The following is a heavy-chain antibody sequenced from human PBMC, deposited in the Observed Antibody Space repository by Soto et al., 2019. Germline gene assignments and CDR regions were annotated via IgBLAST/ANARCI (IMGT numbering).Heavy chain of an antibody. CDR2: IYYSGST. J-gene: IGHJ6*02. V-gene: IGHV4-59*01. D-gene: IGHD3-3*01. Sequence: SETLSLTCTVSGGSISSYYWSWIRQPPWKGLEWIGHIYYSGSTNYNHSLKSRVTISVDTSKNQFSLKLSSVTAADTAVYYCARDRYYAFWSGYSHVYYYYGMDVWGQGTTVTVSS. CDR1: GGSISSYY. CDR3: ARDRYYAFWSGYSHVYYYYGMDV.